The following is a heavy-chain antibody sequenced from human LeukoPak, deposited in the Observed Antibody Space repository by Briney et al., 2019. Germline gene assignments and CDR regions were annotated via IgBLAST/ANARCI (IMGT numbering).Heavy chain of an antibody. CDR3: ASSYDSSGYYLL. D-gene: IGHD3-22*01. CDR1: GASISTYY. J-gene: IGHJ4*02. CDR2: ISYIGST. Sequence: PSETLSLTCTVSGASISTYYWSWIRQPPGKGLEWIGYISYIGSTNYNPSLKSRVTISVDTSKNQFSLKLSSVTAADTAVYYCASSYDSSGYYLLWGQGTLVTVSS. V-gene: IGHV4-59*08.